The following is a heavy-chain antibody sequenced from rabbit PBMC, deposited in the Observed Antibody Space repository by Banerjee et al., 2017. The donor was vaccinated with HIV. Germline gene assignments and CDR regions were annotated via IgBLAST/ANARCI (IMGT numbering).Heavy chain of an antibody. Sequence: QLKETGGGLVQPGGSLTLSCKASGFTISSSYWMCWVRQAPGKGLEWIGCISTGDGSTDYASWVNGRFTISSDNAQNTVDLQMNSLTAADTATYFCARYRYYSYGHAGYAHARIDLWGQGTLVTVS. CDR2: ISTGDGST. CDR1: GFTISSSYW. CDR3: ARYRYYSYGHAGYAHARIDL. D-gene: IGHD6-1*01. V-gene: IGHV1S7*01. J-gene: IGHJ4*01.